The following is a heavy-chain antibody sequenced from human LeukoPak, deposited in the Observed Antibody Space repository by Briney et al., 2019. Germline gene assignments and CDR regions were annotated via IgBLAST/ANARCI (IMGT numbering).Heavy chain of an antibody. J-gene: IGHJ4*02. V-gene: IGHV1-18*01. CDR3: ARDSVGAGYSDY. CDR2: VSAYNGNT. CDR1: GYTFTSFG. D-gene: IGHD1-26*01. Sequence: VASVKVSCKASGYTFTSFGIGWVRQAPGQGLEWMGWVSAYNGNTNSAQKLQGRVTMTTDTSTSTAYIELRSLRSDDTAVYYCARDSVGAGYSDYWGQGTLVTVSS.